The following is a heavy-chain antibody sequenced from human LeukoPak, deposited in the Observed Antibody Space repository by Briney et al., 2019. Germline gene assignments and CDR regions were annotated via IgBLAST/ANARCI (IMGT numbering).Heavy chain of an antibody. CDR2: ISGSGGST. CDR1: GFTFNNYA. CDR3: AKDSAAFDY. Sequence: GGSPRLSCAASGFTFNNYAMHWVRQAPGKGLEWVSVISGSGGSTYYADSVKGRFTISRDNSKNTLYLQMNSLRAEDTAVYYCAKDSAAFDYWGQGTLVTVSS. D-gene: IGHD6-13*01. J-gene: IGHJ4*02. V-gene: IGHV3-23*01.